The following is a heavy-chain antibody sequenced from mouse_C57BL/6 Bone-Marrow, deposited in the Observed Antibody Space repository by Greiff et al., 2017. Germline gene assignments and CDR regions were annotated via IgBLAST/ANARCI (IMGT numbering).Heavy chain of an antibody. V-gene: IGHV1-72*01. CDR3: ARWDYDGYPSYFDY. Sequence: VQLQQPGAELVKPGASVKLSCTASGYTFTSYWMHWVQQRPGRGLEWIGRIDPNSGGTKYNAKFKSKATLTVDKPSSTAYMQLSSVASEDTAVNYCARWDYDGYPSYFDYWGQGTTLTVSS. CDR2: IDPNSGGT. D-gene: IGHD2-3*01. J-gene: IGHJ2*01. CDR1: GYTFTSYW.